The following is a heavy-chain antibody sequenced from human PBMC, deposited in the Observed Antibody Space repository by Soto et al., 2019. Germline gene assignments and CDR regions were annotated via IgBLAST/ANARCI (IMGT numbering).Heavy chain of an antibody. J-gene: IGHJ5*02. V-gene: IGHV1-24*01. CDR2: FDPEDGET. CDR1: GYTLTELS. D-gene: IGHD3-3*01. CDR3: ATVDIGITIFGVAPFDP. Sequence: ASVKVSCKVSGYTLTELSMHWVRQAPGKGLEWMGGFDPEDGETIHAQKFQGRVTMTEDTSTDTAYMELSSLRSEDTAVYYCATVDIGITIFGVAPFDPWGKGTLVTVSS.